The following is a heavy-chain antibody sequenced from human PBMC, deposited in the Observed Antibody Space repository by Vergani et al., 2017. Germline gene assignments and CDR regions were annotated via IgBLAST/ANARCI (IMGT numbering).Heavy chain of an antibody. J-gene: IGHJ4*02. Sequence: QVQLVESGGGVVQRGGSLRLSCATSGFTLGNYDMQGIRQGPGKGLEFVAFIQFDGSNQYYADSVKGRFTLSRDFSKNTLYLQMNSLRTDDTATYYCAKHFRGWGIDYWGQGTQVIVSS. CDR3: AKHFRGWGIDY. V-gene: IGHV3-30*02. CDR2: IQFDGSNQ. D-gene: IGHD3-16*01. CDR1: GFTLGNYD.